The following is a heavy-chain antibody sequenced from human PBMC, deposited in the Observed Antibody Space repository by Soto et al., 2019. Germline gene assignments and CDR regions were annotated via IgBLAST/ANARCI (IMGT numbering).Heavy chain of an antibody. CDR3: ARSSRPDSSSWYSYYYYYGMDV. J-gene: IGHJ6*01. V-gene: IGHV1-18*01. CDR1: RYTFTSYG. Sequence: ASVNVSCKASRYTFTSYGISWVRQAPGQGLEWMGWISAYNGNTNYAQKLQGRVTMTTDTSTSTAYMELRSLRSDDTAVYYCARSSRPDSSSWYSYYYYYGMDVWGQGTTVTVSS. CDR2: ISAYNGNT. D-gene: IGHD6-13*01.